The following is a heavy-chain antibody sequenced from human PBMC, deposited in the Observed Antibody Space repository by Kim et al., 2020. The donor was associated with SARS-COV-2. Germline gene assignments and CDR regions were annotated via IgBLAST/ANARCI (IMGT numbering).Heavy chain of an antibody. CDR3: ARHLSGSGAFYNVGY. J-gene: IGHJ4*02. V-gene: IGHV4-59*08. Sequence: SETLSLTCNVSGVSISGDYWSWIRQTPEKGLQWIASISYAGTMSYNPSFKSRVTISVDTSKNQVSLKLSSVTAADTAMYYCARHLSGSGAFYNVGYWGQGSLVTVSS. CDR2: ISYAGTM. CDR1: GVSISGDY. D-gene: IGHD3-10*01.